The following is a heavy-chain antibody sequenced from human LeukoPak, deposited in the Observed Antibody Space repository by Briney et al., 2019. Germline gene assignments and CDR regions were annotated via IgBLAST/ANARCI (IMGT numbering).Heavy chain of an antibody. CDR1: GGTFSSYA. V-gene: IGHV1-69*05. CDR2: IIPIFGKA. Sequence: ASVKVSCKASGGTFSSYAISWVRQAPGQGLEWMGGIIPIFGKANYAQKFQGRVTITTDESTRTAYMEPSSLRSEDTAVYYCARHFWSGYYRDYWGQGTLVTVSS. D-gene: IGHD3-3*02. J-gene: IGHJ4*02. CDR3: ARHFWSGYYRDY.